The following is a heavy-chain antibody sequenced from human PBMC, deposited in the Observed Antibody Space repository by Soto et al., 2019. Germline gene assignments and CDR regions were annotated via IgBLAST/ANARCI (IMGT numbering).Heavy chain of an antibody. V-gene: IGHV4-34*01. CDR1: GGSFSGYY. CDR3: ASWIRLRKAAFDI. D-gene: IGHD5-12*01. CDR2: INHSGST. Sequence: NPSETLSLTCAVYGGSFSGYYWSWIRQPPGKGLEWIGEINHSGSTNYNPSLKSRVTISVDTSKNQFSLKLSSVTAADTAVYYCASWIRLRKAAFDIWGQGTMVTVSS. J-gene: IGHJ3*02.